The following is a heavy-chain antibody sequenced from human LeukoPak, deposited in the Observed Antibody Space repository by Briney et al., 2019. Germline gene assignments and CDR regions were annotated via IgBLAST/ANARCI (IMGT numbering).Heavy chain of an antibody. J-gene: IGHJ5*02. CDR3: ARVAQVGATTWFDP. CDR2: IIPIFGTA. D-gene: IGHD1-26*01. CDR1: GGTFSSYA. V-gene: IGHV1-69*05. Sequence: SVKVSCKASGGTFSSYAISWVRQAPGQGLEWMGGIIPIFGTANYAQKFQGRVTITTDESTSTAYVELSSLRSEDTAVYYCARVAQVGATTWFDPWGQEPWSPSPQ.